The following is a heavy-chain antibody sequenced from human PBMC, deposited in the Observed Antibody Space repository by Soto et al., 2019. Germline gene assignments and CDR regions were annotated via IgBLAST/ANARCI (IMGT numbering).Heavy chain of an antibody. CDR2: IIPIFGTA. D-gene: IGHD3-16*01. CDR3: ARGGSNYYYYGMDV. J-gene: IGHJ6*02. V-gene: IGHV1-69*01. CDR1: GGTFSSYA. Sequence: QVQLVQSGAEVKKPGSSVKVSCKASGGTFSSYAISWVRQAPGQGLEWMGGIIPIFGTANYAQKCQGRVTITADESTSTAYMELSSLRSEDTAVYYCARGGSNYYYYGMDVWGQGTTVTVSS.